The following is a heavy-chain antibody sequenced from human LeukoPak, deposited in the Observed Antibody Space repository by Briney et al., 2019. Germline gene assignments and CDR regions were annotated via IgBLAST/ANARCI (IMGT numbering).Heavy chain of an antibody. J-gene: IGHJ4*02. CDR2: IIWNSGNM. CDR3: AKGSSSSWYGANYFDY. V-gene: IGHV3-9*01. D-gene: IGHD6-13*01. Sequence: GGSLRLSCAASGFTFDDYAMHWVRQAPGKGLEWVSGIIWNSGNMGYADSVKGRFTISRDNAKNSLYLQMNSLRAEDTALYFCAKGSSSSWYGANYFDYWGQGTLVTVSS. CDR1: GFTFDDYA.